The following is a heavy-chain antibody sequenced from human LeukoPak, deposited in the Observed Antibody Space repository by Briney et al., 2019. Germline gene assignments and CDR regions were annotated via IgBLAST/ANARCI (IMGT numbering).Heavy chain of an antibody. D-gene: IGHD3-22*01. CDR2: INSDGINT. Sequence: GGSLRLSCAASGFTFSNYWMHWVRQAPGKGLVWVSRINSDGINTSYADSVKGRFTISRDNAKNTLNLQMNGLRAEDTAVYYCARDLGRYYDTSDNWFDPWGQGTLVTVSS. J-gene: IGHJ5*02. V-gene: IGHV3-74*01. CDR1: GFTFSNYW. CDR3: ARDLGRYYDTSDNWFDP.